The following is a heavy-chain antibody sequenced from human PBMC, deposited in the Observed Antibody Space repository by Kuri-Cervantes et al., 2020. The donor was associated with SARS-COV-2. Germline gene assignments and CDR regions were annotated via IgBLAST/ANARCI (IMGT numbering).Heavy chain of an antibody. CDR3: AREFGWELLGHYGMDV. CDR1: GGTFSSYA. Sequence: SVKVSCKASGGTFSSYAISWVRQAPGQGLEWMGGIIPIFGTANYAQKFQGRVTITADESTSTAYMELSSLRSEDTAVYYCAREFGWELLGHYGMDVWGQGTTVTVSS. D-gene: IGHD1-26*01. J-gene: IGHJ6*02. CDR2: IIPIFGTA. V-gene: IGHV1-69*13.